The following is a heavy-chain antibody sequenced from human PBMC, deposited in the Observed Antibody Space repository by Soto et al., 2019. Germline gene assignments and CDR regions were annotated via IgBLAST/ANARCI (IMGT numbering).Heavy chain of an antibody. CDR2: IIPIFGIA. D-gene: IGHD6-6*01. V-gene: IGHV1-69*10. CDR1: GGTFSSYA. Sequence: ASVKDSCKASGGTFSSYAISWVRQAPGQGLEWMGGIIPIFGIANYAQKFQGRVTITADKSTSTAYMELSSLRSEDTAVYYCARERELVLAFDIWGQGTMVTVSS. J-gene: IGHJ3*02. CDR3: ARERELVLAFDI.